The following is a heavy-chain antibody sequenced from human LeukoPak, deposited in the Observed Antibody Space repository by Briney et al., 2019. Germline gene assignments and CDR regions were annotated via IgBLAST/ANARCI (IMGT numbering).Heavy chain of an antibody. D-gene: IGHD4-17*01. CDR1: GGSISSGGYS. CDR3: ARDRGYGDLYFDY. Sequence: SQTLSLTCAVSGGSISSGGYSWSWIRQPPGKGLEWIGYIYHTGTTYYNPSLKSRVTISVDRSKNQFSLKLSSVTAADTAVYYCARDRGYGDLYFDYWGQGTLVTVSS. CDR2: IYHTGTT. J-gene: IGHJ4*02. V-gene: IGHV4-30-2*01.